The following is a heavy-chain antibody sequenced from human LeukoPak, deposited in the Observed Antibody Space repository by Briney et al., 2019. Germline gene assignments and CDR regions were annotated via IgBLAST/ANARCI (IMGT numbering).Heavy chain of an antibody. CDR3: ASYNDRDAFNI. Sequence: GGSLTLSCAASGFTFSNAWMSWVRQAPAKGQEWDGLSKNKLDGGTTDYVAPVKGRFTISRDDSRNTLYLQMNSLKSEDTAMYYCASYNDRDAFNIWGQGTMVTVSS. J-gene: IGHJ3*02. CDR1: GFTFSNAW. D-gene: IGHD1-14*01. V-gene: IGHV3-15*01. CDR2: SKNKLDGGTT.